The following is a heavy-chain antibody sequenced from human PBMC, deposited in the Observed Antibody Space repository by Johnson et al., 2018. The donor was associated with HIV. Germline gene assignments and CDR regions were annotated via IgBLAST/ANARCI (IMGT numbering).Heavy chain of an antibody. CDR2: IPFDGSNK. CDR3: ARRALHYDVLTDYPVAANAFNI. Sequence: VQLVESGGGLAQPGGSLKVSCAASGFNFTNYWMSWVRQAPGKGLEWVAVIPFDGSNKYYADSVKGRFTISRDNAKNSLYLQMNSRTAADTAVYYCARRALHYDVLTDYPVAANAFNIWGQGTMVSVSS. D-gene: IGHD3-9*01. CDR1: GFNFTNYW. V-gene: IGHV3-7*01. J-gene: IGHJ3*02.